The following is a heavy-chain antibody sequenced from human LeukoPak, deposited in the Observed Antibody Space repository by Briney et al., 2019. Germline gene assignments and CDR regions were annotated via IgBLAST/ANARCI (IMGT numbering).Heavy chain of an antibody. D-gene: IGHD3-10*01. CDR3: ARFLTYYYGSGTYYRWFDP. Sequence: SETLSLTCSVSGGSISSHYWSWIRQPPGKGLEWIGYVYYSGSTTYNPSLKSRLTISVDTSKNQFSLKLSSVTAADTAVYYCARFLTYYYGSGTYYRWFDPWGQGTLVTVSS. CDR1: GGSISSHY. CDR2: VYYSGST. J-gene: IGHJ5*02. V-gene: IGHV4-59*08.